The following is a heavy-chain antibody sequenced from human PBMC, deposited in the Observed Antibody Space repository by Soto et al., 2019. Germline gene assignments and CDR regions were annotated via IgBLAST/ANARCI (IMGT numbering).Heavy chain of an antibody. CDR2: IEGDGSEK. CDR3: ARGVYTGSPHSLF. Sequence: EVQLVESGGGLVQPGGSLRLSCAASGFTFSTYWMTWVRQAPGKGLEWVANIEGDGSEKYYVDSVKGRFTISRDNAKKSVYLQMNSLRAEDTAFYYCARGVYTGSPHSLFWGQGTLVTVSS. CDR1: GFTFSTYW. D-gene: IGHD1-26*01. V-gene: IGHV3-7*05. J-gene: IGHJ4*02.